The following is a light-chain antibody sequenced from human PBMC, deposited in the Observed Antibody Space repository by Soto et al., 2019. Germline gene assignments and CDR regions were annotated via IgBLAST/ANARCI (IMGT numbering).Light chain of an antibody. CDR2: GNS. CDR3: QSYDSSLSGYV. Sequence: QPVLTQPTSVSGAAGKRVTISCTGSSSNIGAGYDVHWYQQLPGTAPKLLIYGNSNRPSGVPDRFSGSKSGTSASLAITGLQAEDEADYYCQSYDSSLSGYVFGTGTKLTV. CDR1: SSNIGAGYD. J-gene: IGLJ1*01. V-gene: IGLV1-40*01.